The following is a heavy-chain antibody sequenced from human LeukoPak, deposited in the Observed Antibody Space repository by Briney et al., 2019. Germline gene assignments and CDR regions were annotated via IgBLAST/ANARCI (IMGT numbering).Heavy chain of an antibody. CDR1: GFTFSNYD. CDR3: AKDLSRAVAADWFDP. CDR2: ISDSGGST. J-gene: IGHJ5*02. D-gene: IGHD6-19*01. Sequence: GGSLRLSCAASGFTFSNYDMSWVRQAPGKGLEWVSSISDSGGSTYYADSVKGRFTISRDNAKSTLYLQMTNPRAADTAVYYCAKDLSRAVAADWFDPWDQGSLVTVSS. V-gene: IGHV3-23*01.